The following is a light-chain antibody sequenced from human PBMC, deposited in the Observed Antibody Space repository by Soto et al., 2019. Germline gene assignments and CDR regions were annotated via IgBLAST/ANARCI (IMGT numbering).Light chain of an antibody. J-gene: IGLJ1*01. V-gene: IGLV2-8*01. CDR1: SSDVGGYNY. CDR2: EVT. Sequence: QSALAQPPSASVSPGQSVTISCTGASSDVGGYNYVSWYQQHPGKAPKLMIYEVTQRPSGVPDRFSGSKSGNTAYLNVSELQPEDEADYYCSSYAGGNNAYVFGAGTKVTVL. CDR3: SSYAGGNNAYV.